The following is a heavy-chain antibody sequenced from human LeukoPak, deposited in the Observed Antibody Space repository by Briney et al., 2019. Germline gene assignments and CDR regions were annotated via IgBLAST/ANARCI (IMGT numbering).Heavy chain of an antibody. Sequence: SKTLSLTCTVSGASISSSGYYWGWIRQPPGKGLEWIGSSHHSGSTYYNPSLKSRVTISVDTSKKQFSLKVISVTAADTAVYYCAKPRFSGSYSPFDYWGQGTLVTVSS. D-gene: IGHD1-26*01. V-gene: IGHV4-39*01. CDR1: GASISSSGYY. J-gene: IGHJ4*02. CDR3: AKPRFSGSYSPFDY. CDR2: SHHSGST.